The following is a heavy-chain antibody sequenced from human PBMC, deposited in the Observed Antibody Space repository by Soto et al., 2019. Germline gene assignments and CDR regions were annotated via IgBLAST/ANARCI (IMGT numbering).Heavy chain of an antibody. CDR2: INSDGSST. CDR3: ARDSERIDDYSNLNWFDP. V-gene: IGHV3-74*01. CDR1: GFTISSYW. Sequence: GGSLRLSCAASGFTISSYWMHWVRQAPGKGLVWVSRINSDGSSTSYADSVKGRFTISRDNAKNTLQLQMNSLRAEDTAVYYCARDSERIDDYSNLNWFDPWGQGTLVTVSS. J-gene: IGHJ5*02. D-gene: IGHD4-4*01.